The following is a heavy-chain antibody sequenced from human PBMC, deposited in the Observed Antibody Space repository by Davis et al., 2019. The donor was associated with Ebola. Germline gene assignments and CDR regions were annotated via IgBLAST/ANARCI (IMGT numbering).Heavy chain of an antibody. V-gene: IGHV1-69*13. J-gene: IGHJ4*02. CDR1: GGTFSSYA. Sequence: SVKVSCKASGGTFSSYAISWVRQAPGQGLEWMGGIIPIFGTANYAQKFQGRVTITADESTSTAYMELSSLRSEDTAVYYCARGGYFGVVPEFDYWGQGTLVTVSS. D-gene: IGHD3-3*01. CDR3: ARGGYFGVVPEFDY. CDR2: IIPIFGTA.